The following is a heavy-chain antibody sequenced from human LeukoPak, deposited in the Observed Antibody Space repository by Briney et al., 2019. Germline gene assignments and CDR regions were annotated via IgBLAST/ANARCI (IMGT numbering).Heavy chain of an antibody. CDR3: ARVSGSYSDYFDY. CDR2: IYYSGST. D-gene: IGHD1-26*01. CDR1: GGSISSYY. J-gene: IGHJ4*02. Sequence: SETLSLTCTVSGGSISSYYWSWIRQPPGKGLEWIGYIYYSGSTNYNPSLKSRVTISVDTSKNQFSLKLSSVTAADTAVYYCARVSGSYSDYFDYWGQGTLVTVSS. V-gene: IGHV4-59*01.